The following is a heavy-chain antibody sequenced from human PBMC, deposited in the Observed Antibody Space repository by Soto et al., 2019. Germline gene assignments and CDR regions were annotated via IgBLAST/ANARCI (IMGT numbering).Heavy chain of an antibody. CDR3: AKDVRYTAMALARVGMDV. J-gene: IGHJ6*02. CDR1: GFTFSSYA. Sequence: LRLSCAASGFTFSSYAMSWVRQAPGKGLEWVSAISGSGGSTYYADTVKGRFTISRDNSKNTLYLQMNSLRAEDPAVYYCAKDVRYTAMALARVGMDVWGQGTTVTVS. D-gene: IGHD5-18*01. V-gene: IGHV3-23*01. CDR2: ISGSGGST.